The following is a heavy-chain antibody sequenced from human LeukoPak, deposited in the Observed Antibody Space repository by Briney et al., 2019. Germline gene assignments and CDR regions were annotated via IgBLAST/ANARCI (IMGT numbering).Heavy chain of an antibody. Sequence: SETLSLTCTVSGGSISSYYWSWIRQPPGKGLEWVGYIYYSGSTNYNPSLKSRVTISVDTSKNQFSLKLSSVTAADTAVYYCARGRRYESCSSTSCRVYNWFDPWGQGTLVTVSS. D-gene: IGHD2-2*01. CDR1: GGSISSYY. CDR2: IYYSGST. CDR3: ARGRRYESCSSTSCRVYNWFDP. J-gene: IGHJ5*02. V-gene: IGHV4-59*12.